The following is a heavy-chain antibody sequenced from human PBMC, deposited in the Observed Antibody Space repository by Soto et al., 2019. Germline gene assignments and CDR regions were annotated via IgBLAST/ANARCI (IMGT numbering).Heavy chain of an antibody. D-gene: IGHD1-7*01. J-gene: IGHJ6*03. CDR1: GGTFSSYT. V-gene: IGHV1-69*02. CDR3: ARGLDNWNYPGNLSLVQYYYYYYMDV. CDR2: IIPILGIA. Sequence: QVQLVQSGAEVKKPGSSVKVSCKASGGTFSSYTISWVRQAPGQGLEWMGRIIPILGIANYAQKFQGRVTITADKSTSTAYMELSSLRSEDTAVYYCARGLDNWNYPGNLSLVQYYYYYYMDVWGKGTTVTVSS.